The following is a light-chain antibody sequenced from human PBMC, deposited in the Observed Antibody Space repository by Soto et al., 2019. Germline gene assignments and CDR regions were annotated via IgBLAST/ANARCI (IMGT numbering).Light chain of an antibody. CDR2: GAS. CDR3: QQYGSSFFT. V-gene: IGKV3-20*01. Sequence: EIVLTQSPGTLSLSPGERATLSCRASQSVSSSYLAWYQQKPGQAPRLLIYGASSRATGIPDRFSGSGSGTDXTXTISRLEPEDFAVYYCQQYGSSFFTFGGGTKVEIK. J-gene: IGKJ4*01. CDR1: QSVSSSY.